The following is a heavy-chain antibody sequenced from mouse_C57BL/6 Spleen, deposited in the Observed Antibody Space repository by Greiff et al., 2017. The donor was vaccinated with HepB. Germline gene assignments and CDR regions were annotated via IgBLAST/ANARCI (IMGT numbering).Heavy chain of an antibody. CDR2: IHPNSGST. Sequence: VQLQQSGAELVKPGASVKLSCKASGYTFTSYWMHWVKQRPGQGLEWIGMIHPNSGSTNYNEKFKSKATLTVDKSSSTAYMQLSSLTSEDSAVYYCARGDSSGYVLAYWGQGTLVTVSA. J-gene: IGHJ3*01. V-gene: IGHV1-64*01. CDR3: ARGDSSGYVLAY. D-gene: IGHD3-2*02. CDR1: GYTFTSYW.